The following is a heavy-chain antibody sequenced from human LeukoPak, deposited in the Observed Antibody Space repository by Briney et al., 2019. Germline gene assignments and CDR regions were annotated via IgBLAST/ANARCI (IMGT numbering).Heavy chain of an antibody. V-gene: IGHV3-48*01. CDR2: HSRRSSNI. CDR1: GFTFRSYS. CDR3: ARDRGYCSSTSCALDY. Sequence: GGSLRLSCAASGFTFRSYSMNWVREAPGKALEEVSYHSRRSSNIYYADSVKGRFTISRDNAKNSLYQKMNSLRAEDTAVYYCARDRGYCSSTSCALDYWGQGTLVTVSS. D-gene: IGHD2-2*01. J-gene: IGHJ4*02.